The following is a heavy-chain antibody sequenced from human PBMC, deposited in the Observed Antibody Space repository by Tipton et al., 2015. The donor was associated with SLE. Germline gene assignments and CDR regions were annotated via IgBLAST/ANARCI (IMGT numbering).Heavy chain of an antibody. Sequence: TLSLTCAVYGGSFSGYYWSWIRQPPGKGLEWIGEINHSGSTNYNPSLKSRVTISVDTSKNQFSLKLRSVTAADTAVYYCARKVNGQRWLQWGAFDIWGQGTMVTVSS. D-gene: IGHD5-24*01. V-gene: IGHV4-34*01. CDR2: INHSGST. CDR3: ARKVNGQRWLQWGAFDI. CDR1: GGSFSGYY. J-gene: IGHJ3*02.